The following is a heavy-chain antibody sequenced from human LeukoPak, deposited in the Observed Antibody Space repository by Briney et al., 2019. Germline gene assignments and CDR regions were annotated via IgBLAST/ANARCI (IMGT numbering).Heavy chain of an antibody. CDR2: IRYDGSNT. Sequence: GGSLRLSCAASGFTFSSYGMHWVRQAPGKGLEWVTFIRYDGSNTYAESVKGRFTISRDNSKNTVYLQMNSLAIEDTAIYYCAKNRWGSVATPDSWGQGTVVTVSS. V-gene: IGHV3-30*02. J-gene: IGHJ4*02. CDR1: GFTFSSYG. D-gene: IGHD5-12*01. CDR3: AKNRWGSVATPDS.